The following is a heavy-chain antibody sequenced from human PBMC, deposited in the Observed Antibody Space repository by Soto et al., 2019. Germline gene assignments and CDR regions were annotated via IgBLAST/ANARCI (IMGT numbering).Heavy chain of an antibody. Sequence: SETLSLTCTVSGGSISSYYWSWIRQPPGKGLEWIGYIYYSGSTNYNPSLKSRVTISVDTSKNQFSLKLSSVTAADTAVYYCARAVEYCSSTSCYREDYGGQGTLVTVSS. V-gene: IGHV4-59*01. CDR2: IYYSGST. CDR1: GGSISSYY. CDR3: ARAVEYCSSTSCYREDY. D-gene: IGHD2-2*02. J-gene: IGHJ4*02.